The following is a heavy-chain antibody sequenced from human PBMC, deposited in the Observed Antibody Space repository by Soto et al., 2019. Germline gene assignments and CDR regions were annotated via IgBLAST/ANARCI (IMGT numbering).Heavy chain of an antibody. Sequence: GGSLRLSCAASGFTFSSYGMHWVRQAPGKGLEWVAVISYDGSNKYYADSVKGRFTISRDNSKNTLYLQMSSLRAEDTAVYYCAKGNSSGWYDAFDIWGQGTMVTVSS. V-gene: IGHV3-30*18. CDR3: AKGNSSGWYDAFDI. D-gene: IGHD6-19*01. CDR2: ISYDGSNK. J-gene: IGHJ3*02. CDR1: GFTFSSYG.